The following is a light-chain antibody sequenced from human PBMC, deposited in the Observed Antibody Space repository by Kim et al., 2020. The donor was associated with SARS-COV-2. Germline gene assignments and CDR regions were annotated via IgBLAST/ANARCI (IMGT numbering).Light chain of an antibody. J-gene: IGLJ2*01. Sequence: KPVTIACTRSSGSIASSFVQWYQQRPGSAPTTVIFEDKLRASGVPDRFSGSIDTSSNSASLIISGLMTEDEADYYCQSYDNDNPVIFGGGTQLTVL. V-gene: IGLV6-57*03. CDR2: EDK. CDR1: SGSIASSF. CDR3: QSYDNDNPVI.